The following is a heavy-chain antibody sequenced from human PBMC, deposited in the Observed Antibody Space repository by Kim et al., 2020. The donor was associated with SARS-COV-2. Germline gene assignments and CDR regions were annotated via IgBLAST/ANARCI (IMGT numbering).Heavy chain of an antibody. Sequence: GGSLRLSCVASGFSFGTFDMSWVRQAPGKGLKWVSVIKGRDDSTYYAESVKGRFTVSRDSARNTLYLQMNSLRSDDTAIYYCVKGAWLDYWGAGTLVTV. D-gene: IGHD5-12*01. CDR3: VKGAWLDY. J-gene: IGHJ4*02. CDR2: IKGRDDST. V-gene: IGHV3-23*01. CDR1: GFSFGTFD.